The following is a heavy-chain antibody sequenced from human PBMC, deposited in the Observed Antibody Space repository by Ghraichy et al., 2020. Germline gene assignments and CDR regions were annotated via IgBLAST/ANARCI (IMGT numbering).Heavy chain of an antibody. CDR3: ARGRGGTVVTRLDY. CDR2: INHSGST. Sequence: SETLSLTCAVYGGSFSGYYWSWIRQPPGKGLEWIGEINHSGSTNYNPSLKSRVTISVDTSKNQFSLKLSSVTAADTAVYYCARGRGGTVVTRLDYWGQGTLVTVSS. CDR1: GGSFSGYY. V-gene: IGHV4-34*01. D-gene: IGHD4-23*01. J-gene: IGHJ4*02.